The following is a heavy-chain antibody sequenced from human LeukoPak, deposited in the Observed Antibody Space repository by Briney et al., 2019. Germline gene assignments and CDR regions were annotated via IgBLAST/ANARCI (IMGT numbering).Heavy chain of an antibody. CDR3: ARDRGIAVALSGDAFDI. CDR1: GFTFSSYG. CDR2: ISGSGGST. J-gene: IGHJ3*02. D-gene: IGHD6-19*01. V-gene: IGHV3-23*01. Sequence: GGSLRLSCAASGFTFSSYGMSWVRQAPGKGLEWVSAISGSGGSTYYADSVKGRFTISRDNSKNTLYLQMNSLRAEDTAVYYCARDRGIAVALSGDAFDIWGQGTMVTVSS.